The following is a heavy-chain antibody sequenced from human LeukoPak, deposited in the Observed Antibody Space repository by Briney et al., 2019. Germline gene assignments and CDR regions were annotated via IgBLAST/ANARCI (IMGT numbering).Heavy chain of an antibody. J-gene: IGHJ6*02. V-gene: IGHV3-48*03. CDR2: ISSSGSTI. Sequence: PGGSLRLSCAASGFTFSSYEMNWVRQAPGKGLEWVSYISSSGSTIYYADSVKGRFTISRDNAKNSLYLQMNSLKTEDTAVYYCARGASGSGALGSLTYYYGMDVWGQGTTVTVSS. CDR1: GFTFSSYE. CDR3: ARGASGSGALGSLTYYYGMDV. D-gene: IGHD3-10*01.